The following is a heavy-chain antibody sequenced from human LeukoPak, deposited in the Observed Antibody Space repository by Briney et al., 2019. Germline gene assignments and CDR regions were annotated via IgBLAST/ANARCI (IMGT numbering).Heavy chain of an antibody. CDR3: ARRSGTYHAFDI. CDR2: IYYSGST. V-gene: IGHV4-30-4*01. CDR1: GGSISSGDYY. Sequence: SQTLSLTCTVSGGSISSGDYYWSWIRQPPGKGLEWIGYIYYSGSTYYNPSLKSRVTISVDTSKNQFSLKLSSVTAADTAVYYCARRSGTYHAFDIWGQGTMVTVSS. D-gene: IGHD1-26*01. J-gene: IGHJ3*02.